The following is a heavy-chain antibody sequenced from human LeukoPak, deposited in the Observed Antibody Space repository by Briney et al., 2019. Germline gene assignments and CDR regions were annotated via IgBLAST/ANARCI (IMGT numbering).Heavy chain of an antibody. V-gene: IGHV3-48*03. CDR1: GFTFSSYE. CDR2: ISSSGSTI. D-gene: IGHD3-10*01. CDR3: ARKDRYYYGSGSYYRGGDDY. J-gene: IGHJ4*02. Sequence: GGSLRLSCAASGFTFSSYEMNWVRQAPGKGLEWVSYISSSGSTIYYADSVKGRFTISRDNAKNSLYLQMNSLRAEDTAVYYCARKDRYYYGSGSYYRGGDDYWGQGTLVTVSS.